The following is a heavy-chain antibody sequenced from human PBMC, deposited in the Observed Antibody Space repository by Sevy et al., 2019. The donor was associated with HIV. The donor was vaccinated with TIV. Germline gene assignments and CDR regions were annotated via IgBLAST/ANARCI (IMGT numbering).Heavy chain of an antibody. Sequence: GGSLRLSCAASGFTFSTYGMHWVRQAPGKGLEWVAVIWFDGSNTYYADSVKGRFTISREIDKNTLNLQMNSLRAEDTAVYYCARDLEFYDYGDYGPAFMPDYWGQGTLVTVSS. J-gene: IGHJ4*02. CDR2: IWFDGSNT. V-gene: IGHV3-33*01. CDR1: GFTFSTYG. D-gene: IGHD4-17*01. CDR3: ARDLEFYDYGDYGPAFMPDY.